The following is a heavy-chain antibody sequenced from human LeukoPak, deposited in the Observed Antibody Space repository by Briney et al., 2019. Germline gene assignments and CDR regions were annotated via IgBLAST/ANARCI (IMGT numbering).Heavy chain of an antibody. Sequence: SETLSLTCTVSGYSITSAYYWGWIRQPPGKGLEGIGSFFLKGSTYYNPSLKSRVTLSVDTSKNQFSLTLSSVTAADTAVYYCARVARCTSCFDIDYWGQGTLVTVSS. V-gene: IGHV4-38-2*02. CDR1: GYSITSAYY. CDR2: FFLKGST. CDR3: ARVARCTSCFDIDY. J-gene: IGHJ4*02. D-gene: IGHD2-2*01.